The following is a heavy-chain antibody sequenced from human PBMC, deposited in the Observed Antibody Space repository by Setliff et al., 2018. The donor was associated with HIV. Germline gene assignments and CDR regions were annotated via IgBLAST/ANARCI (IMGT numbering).Heavy chain of an antibody. J-gene: IGHJ4*02. Sequence: GGSLRLSCAASGFTFSSYGMHWVRQAPGKGLEWVSSISSSSTYIDYADSVKGRFTISRDNAKNSLYLQMNSLRAEDTAVYYCATGYFYDRSGYKHWGQGTLVTVSS. CDR3: ATGYFYDRSGYKH. V-gene: IGHV3-21*01. D-gene: IGHD3-22*01. CDR1: GFTFSSYG. CDR2: ISSSSTYI.